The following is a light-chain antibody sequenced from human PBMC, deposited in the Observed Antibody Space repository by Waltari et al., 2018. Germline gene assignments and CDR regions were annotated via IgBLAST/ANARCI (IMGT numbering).Light chain of an antibody. CDR2: DVS. CDR1: SSDVGGYNY. CDR3: CSYAGSYIV. V-gene: IGLV2-11*01. Sequence: QSALTQPRSVSGSPGQSVAISCTGTSSDVGGYNYVSWYQQHPGKVPKVVIYDVSKRPPGVPDCFSGSKSGNTASLTISGLQADDEADYYCCSYAGSYIVFGAGTKVTVL. J-gene: IGLJ1*01.